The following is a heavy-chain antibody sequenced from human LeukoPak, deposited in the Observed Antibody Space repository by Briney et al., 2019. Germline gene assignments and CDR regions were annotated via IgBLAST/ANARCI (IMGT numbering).Heavy chain of an antibody. CDR1: GFTFSSYA. CDR3: TKFDAPSGRKNY. J-gene: IGHJ4*02. Sequence: PGGSLRPSCAASGFTFSSYAMNWVRQAPGKGLEWVSTSETDASTYYADSVKGRFTISRDNSKNMLYMQMNSLRAEDTAVYYCTKFDAPSGRKNYWGQGTLVTVSS. V-gene: IGHV3-23*01. CDR2: SETDAST.